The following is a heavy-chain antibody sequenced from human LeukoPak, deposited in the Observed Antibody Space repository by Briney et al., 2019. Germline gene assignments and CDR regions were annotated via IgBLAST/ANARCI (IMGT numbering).Heavy chain of an antibody. J-gene: IGHJ3*02. CDR1: GYTFTSYG. D-gene: IGHD6-13*01. CDR3: ARDREPYSSSWYGNDAFDT. Sequence: SVKVSCKASGYTFTSYGISWVRQAPGQGLEWMGRIIPILGIANYAQKFQGRVTITADKSTSTAYMELSSLRSEDTAVYYCARDREPYSSSWYGNDAFDTWGQGTMVTVSS. CDR2: IIPILGIA. V-gene: IGHV1-69*04.